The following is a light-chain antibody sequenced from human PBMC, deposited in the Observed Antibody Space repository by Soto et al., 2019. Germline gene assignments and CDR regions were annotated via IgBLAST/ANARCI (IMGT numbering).Light chain of an antibody. CDR2: TAS. J-gene: IGKJ1*01. CDR3: QQYGTSPWT. CDR1: QSVSSNY. Sequence: EIVLTQSPGTLSLSPGERATLSCRASQSVSSNYLAWYQQKPGQAPTLLIYTASGRATGIPDRFSGSGSGTDFTLTISRVEPEDVAVYYCQQYGTSPWTFGQGTKVEIK. V-gene: IGKV3-20*01.